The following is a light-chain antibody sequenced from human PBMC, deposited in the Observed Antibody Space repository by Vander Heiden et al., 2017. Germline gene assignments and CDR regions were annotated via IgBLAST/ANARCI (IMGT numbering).Light chain of an antibody. V-gene: IGKV3-15*01. CDR3: QQYNNWQT. Sequence: DIVMSRAPAHLSMSQGKRATLSCGARQSMSSNAAWYQQKPDQAPRLLNYGASTKATGIPARISGRGSGTEFTLTSSSLQAEDFAVYCWQQYNNWQTFGQGTKVEIK. J-gene: IGKJ1*01. CDR1: QSMSSN. CDR2: GAS.